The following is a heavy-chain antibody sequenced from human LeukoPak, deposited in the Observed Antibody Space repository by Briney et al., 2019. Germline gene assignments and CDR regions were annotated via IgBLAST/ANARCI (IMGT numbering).Heavy chain of an antibody. D-gene: IGHD2-21*02. CDR3: AIDPAMTFNWFDP. CDR1: GYSIGSGYY. V-gene: IGHV4-38-2*02. Sequence: PSETLSLTCAVSGYSIGSGYYWAWIRQPPGKGLEWIASIYHSGTAYSNPSLQSRVTLSVDTSKNQFSLKVSSVTAADTAVYYCAIDPAMTFNWFDPWGQGTLVAVSS. CDR2: IYHSGTA. J-gene: IGHJ5*02.